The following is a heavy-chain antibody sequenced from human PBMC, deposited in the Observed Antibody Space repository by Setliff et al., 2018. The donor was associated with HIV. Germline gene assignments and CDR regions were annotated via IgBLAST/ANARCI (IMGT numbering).Heavy chain of an antibody. CDR1: GGSISSSSYY. J-gene: IGHJ6*03. Sequence: SETLSLTCTVSGGSISSSSYYWGWIRQPPGKGLEWIGSIYYSGSTYYNPSLKSRVTISVDTSKNQFSLKLSSVTAADTAVYYCACGAAAGTDYYYYYYMDVWGKGTTVTVSS. V-gene: IGHV4-39*01. CDR3: ACGAAAGTDYYYYYYMDV. D-gene: IGHD6-13*01. CDR2: IYYSGST.